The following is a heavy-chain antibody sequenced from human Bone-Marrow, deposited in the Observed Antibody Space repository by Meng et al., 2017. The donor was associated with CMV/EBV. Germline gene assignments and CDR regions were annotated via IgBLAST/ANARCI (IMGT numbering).Heavy chain of an antibody. J-gene: IGHJ4*02. CDR2: IKQDGAEK. CDR1: GFTFSSYS. Sequence: GESLKISCAASGFTFSSYSMNWVRQTPGRGLEWVANIKQDGAEKFYVDSVKGRFTIFRDNAKNSVYLQMNSLRVEDTAVYYCARESVRRISVVTAGYFDYWGQGALVTVSS. D-gene: IGHD2-21*02. V-gene: IGHV3-7*01. CDR3: ARESVRRISVVTAGYFDY.